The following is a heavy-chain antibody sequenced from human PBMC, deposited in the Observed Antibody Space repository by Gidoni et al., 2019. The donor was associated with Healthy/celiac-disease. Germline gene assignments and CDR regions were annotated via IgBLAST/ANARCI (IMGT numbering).Heavy chain of an antibody. CDR3: HEGLVRSDAFDI. V-gene: IGHV4-39*01. D-gene: IGHD6-19*01. J-gene: IGHJ3*02. CDR2: IYYCGST. Sequence: QLQLQESGPGLGKPSETMSLTCTVSGGSISSSSYYWGWIRQAQGNGLEWMGSIYYCGSTYYNPSLKSRVTISVETSKNELFMKLSSVTDADTAVYYCHEGLVRSDAFDIWCQGPMVTVSS. CDR1: GGSISSSSYY.